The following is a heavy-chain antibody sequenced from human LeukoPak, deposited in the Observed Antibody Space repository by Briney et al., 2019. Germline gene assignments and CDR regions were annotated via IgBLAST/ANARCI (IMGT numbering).Heavy chain of an antibody. D-gene: IGHD2-8*01. Sequence: GGSLRLSCAASGFTFSDYYMSWIRQAPGKGLEWVSDISSSGSTIYYADSVKGRFTISRDNAKNSLYLQINSLRAEDTAVYYCATHCTNGVCYTDYWGQGTLVTVSS. CDR2: ISSSGSTI. CDR3: ATHCTNGVCYTDY. CDR1: GFTFSDYY. V-gene: IGHV3-11*01. J-gene: IGHJ4*02.